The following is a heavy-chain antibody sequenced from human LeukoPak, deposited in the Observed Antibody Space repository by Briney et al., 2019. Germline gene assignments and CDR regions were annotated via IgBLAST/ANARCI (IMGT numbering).Heavy chain of an antibody. CDR3: ARVGYYYGSGTPFHYYYGMDV. CDR2: INHSGST. V-gene: IGHV4-34*01. Sequence: KPSETLSLTCAVYGGSFSGYYWSWIRQPPGKGLEWIGEINHSGSTNYNPSLKSRVTISVDTSKNQFSLKLSSVTAADTAVYYCARVGYYYGSGTPFHYYYGMDVWGQGTTVTVSS. CDR1: GGSFSGYY. J-gene: IGHJ6*02. D-gene: IGHD3-10*01.